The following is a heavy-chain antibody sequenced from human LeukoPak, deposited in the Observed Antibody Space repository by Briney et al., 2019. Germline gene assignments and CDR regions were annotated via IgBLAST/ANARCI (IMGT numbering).Heavy chain of an antibody. J-gene: IGHJ6*03. V-gene: IGHV4-30-4*08. CDR1: GGSISSGDYY. CDR3: ARVYSLVPAAIRYYYYYYMDV. D-gene: IGHD2-2*02. CDR2: IYYSGST. Sequence: PSQTMSLTCTVSGGSISSGDYYWRWIRQPPGKGLEWIGYIYYSGSTYYNPSLKSRVTISVDTSKNQFSLKLSSVTAADTAVYYCARVYSLVPAAIRYYYYYYMDVWGKGTTVTVSS.